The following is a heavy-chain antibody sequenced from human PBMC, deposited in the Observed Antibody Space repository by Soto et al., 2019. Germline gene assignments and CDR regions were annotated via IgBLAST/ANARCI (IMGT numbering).Heavy chain of an antibody. Sequence: GGSLRLSCAASGCTFSSYAVSWGRQAPGKGLEWVSAISGSGGSTYYADSVKGRFTISRDNSKNTPYLQMNSLRAEDTAVYYCAPDPFYSSSWHDYWGQGTLVTVSS. V-gene: IGHV3-23*01. D-gene: IGHD6-13*01. CDR2: ISGSGGST. J-gene: IGHJ4*02. CDR3: APDPFYSSSWHDY. CDR1: GCTFSSYA.